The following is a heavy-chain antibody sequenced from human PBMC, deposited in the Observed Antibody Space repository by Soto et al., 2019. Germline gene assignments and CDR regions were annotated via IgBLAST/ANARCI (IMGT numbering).Heavy chain of an antibody. CDR1: GGSFSGYY. CDR2: INHSGST. Sequence: KTSETLSLTCAVYGGSFSGYYWSWIRQPPGKGLEWIGEINHSGSTNYNPSLKSRVTISVDTSKNQFSLKLSSVTAADTAVYYCARGGDLVVAAIFDYWGQGTLVTVSS. CDR3: ARGGDLVVAAIFDY. D-gene: IGHD2-15*01. V-gene: IGHV4-34*01. J-gene: IGHJ4*02.